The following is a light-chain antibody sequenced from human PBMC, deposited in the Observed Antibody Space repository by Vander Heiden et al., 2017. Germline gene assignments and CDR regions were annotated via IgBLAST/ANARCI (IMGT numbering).Light chain of an antibody. Sequence: PALTLDPAVSLAVGQTVTITCQGDNIRRYYAPWYQQKPGQAPVLVIYGQNKRPSGIPDRFSGSTSGNTASLTITGVQAEDEADYHCHSRYNSRLLSVFGGGTTLTVL. CDR1: NIRRYY. V-gene: IGLV3-19*01. CDR3: HSRYNSRLLSV. CDR2: GQN. J-gene: IGLJ3*02.